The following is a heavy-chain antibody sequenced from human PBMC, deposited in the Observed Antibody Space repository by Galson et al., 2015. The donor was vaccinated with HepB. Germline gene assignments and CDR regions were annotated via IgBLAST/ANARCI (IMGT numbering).Heavy chain of an antibody. CDR2: ISSSSSTI. CDR3: AREETGIAVAGDSEIDY. V-gene: IGHV3-48*02. D-gene: IGHD6-19*01. Sequence: SLRLSCAASGFTFSSYSMNWVRQAPGKGLEWVSYISSSSSTIYYADSVKGRFTISRDNAKNSLYLQMNSLRDEDTAVYYCAREETGIAVAGDSEIDYWGQGTLVTVSS. CDR1: GFTFSSYS. J-gene: IGHJ4*02.